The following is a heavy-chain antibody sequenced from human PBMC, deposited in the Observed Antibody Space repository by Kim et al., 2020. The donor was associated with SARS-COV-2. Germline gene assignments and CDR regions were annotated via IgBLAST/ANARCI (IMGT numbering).Heavy chain of an antibody. CDR2: INTNTANP. V-gene: IGHV7-4-1*02. Sequence: ASVKVSCKASGYTFTSYAMNWVRQAPGQGLEWMGWINTNTANPTYAQGFTGRFVFSLDTSVSTAYLQISSLKAEDTAVYYCARGRYYYDSSGYYPFDIWGQGTMVTVSS. CDR1: GYTFTSYA. J-gene: IGHJ3*02. CDR3: ARGRYYYDSSGYYPFDI. D-gene: IGHD3-22*01.